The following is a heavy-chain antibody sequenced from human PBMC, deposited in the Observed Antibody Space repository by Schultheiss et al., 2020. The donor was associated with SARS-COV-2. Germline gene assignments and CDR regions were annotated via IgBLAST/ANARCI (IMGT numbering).Heavy chain of an antibody. CDR3: ARESGI. D-gene: IGHD1-14*01. J-gene: IGHJ4*02. V-gene: IGHV3-9*01. Sequence: SLKISCAASGFTFDDYAMHWVRQAPGKGLEWVSGISWNSGSIGYADSVKGRFTISRDNAKNSLYLQMNSLRAEDTAVYYCARESGIWGQGTLVTVSS. CDR1: GFTFDDYA. CDR2: ISWNSGSI.